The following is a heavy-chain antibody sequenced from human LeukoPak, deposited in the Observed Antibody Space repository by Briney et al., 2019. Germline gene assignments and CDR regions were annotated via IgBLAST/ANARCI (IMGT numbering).Heavy chain of an antibody. J-gene: IGHJ4*02. CDR3: ARDRVDTAMVYYFDY. CDR1: GFTFSSYA. Sequence: GGSLRLSCAASGFTFSSYAMSWFRQAPGKGLEWVSGISDIGRAYYADSVKGRFTISRDNSKNTLYVQMNSLRAEDTAVYHCARDRVDTAMVYYFDYWGQGTLVTVSS. D-gene: IGHD5-18*01. CDR2: ISDIGRA. V-gene: IGHV3-23*01.